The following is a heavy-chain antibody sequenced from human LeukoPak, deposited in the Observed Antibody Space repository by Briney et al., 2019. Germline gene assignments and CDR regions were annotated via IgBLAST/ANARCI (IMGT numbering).Heavy chain of an antibody. D-gene: IGHD3-10*01. V-gene: IGHV3-9*03. CDR3: AKDIDGSGTADAFDI. Sequence: GGSLRLSCAASGFTFDDYAMHWVRQAPGKGLEWVSGISWNSGSIGYADSVKGRFTISRDNAKNSLYLQMNSLRAEDMALYYYAKDIDGSGTADAFDIWGQGTMVTVSS. J-gene: IGHJ3*02. CDR2: ISWNSGSI. CDR1: GFTFDDYA.